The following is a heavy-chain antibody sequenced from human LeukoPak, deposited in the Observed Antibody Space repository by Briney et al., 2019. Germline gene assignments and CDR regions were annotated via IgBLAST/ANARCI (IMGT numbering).Heavy chain of an antibody. Sequence: NRSETLSLTCAVSGGSFSGYYWTWTRQPPGKGLEWIGEINHSGSANYNPSLKSRVTISLDTSKNQFSLKVSSVTAADTAVYYCARGQGTVTTHWGQGTLVTVSS. D-gene: IGHD4-17*01. CDR3: ARGQGTVTTH. V-gene: IGHV4-34*01. CDR1: GGSFSGYY. CDR2: INHSGSA. J-gene: IGHJ4*02.